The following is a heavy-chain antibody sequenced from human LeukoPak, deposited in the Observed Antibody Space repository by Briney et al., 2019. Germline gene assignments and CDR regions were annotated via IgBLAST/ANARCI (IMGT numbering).Heavy chain of an antibody. Sequence: GGSLRLSCAASGFTFSDYYMSWIRQAPGKGLEWVSYISSSGSTIYYADSVKGRFTISRDNAKNSLYLQMNSLRAEDTAVYYCAREYSSGWYFRRTFDYWGQGTPVTVSS. V-gene: IGHV3-11*01. CDR3: AREYSSGWYFRRTFDY. D-gene: IGHD6-19*01. J-gene: IGHJ4*02. CDR1: GFTFSDYY. CDR2: ISSSGSTI.